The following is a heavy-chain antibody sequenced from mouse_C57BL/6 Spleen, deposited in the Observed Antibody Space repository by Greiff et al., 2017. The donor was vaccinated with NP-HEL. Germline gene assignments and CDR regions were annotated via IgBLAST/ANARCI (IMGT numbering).Heavy chain of an antibody. CDR3: AGEGYYGSSYLLPY. V-gene: IGHV1-52*01. CDR1: GYTFTSYW. CDR2: IDPSDSET. D-gene: IGHD1-1*01. J-gene: IGHJ3*01. Sequence: VKLQQPGAELVRPGSSVKLSCKASGYTFTSYWMHWVKQRPIQGLEWIGNIDPSDSETHYNQKFKDKATLTVDKSSSTAYMQLSSLTSEDSAVYYCAGEGYYGSSYLLPYWGQGTLVTVSA.